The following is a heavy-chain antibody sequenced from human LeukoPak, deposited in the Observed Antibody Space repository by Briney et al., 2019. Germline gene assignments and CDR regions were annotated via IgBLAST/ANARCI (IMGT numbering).Heavy chain of an antibody. CDR2: IYPGDSDT. CDR3: ARRGAAAMEDAFDI. V-gene: IGHV5-51*01. Sequence: GESLKISCKGSGYSFTNYWIGWVRQMPGKGPEWMGIIYPGDSDTRYSPSFQGQVTISADMSISTAYLQWSSLKASDTAMYYCARRGAAAMEDAFDIWGQGTMVTVSS. D-gene: IGHD6-13*01. J-gene: IGHJ3*02. CDR1: GYSFTNYW.